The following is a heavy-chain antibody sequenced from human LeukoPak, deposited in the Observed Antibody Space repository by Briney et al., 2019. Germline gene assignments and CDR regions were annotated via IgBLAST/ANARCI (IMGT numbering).Heavy chain of an antibody. CDR2: IRYDGSNK. J-gene: IGHJ6*03. CDR3: AKDPGETHYYYYMDV. V-gene: IGHV3-30*02. D-gene: IGHD3-16*01. CDR1: GFTFSSYG. Sequence: PGGSLRLSCAASGFTFSSYGMHWVRQAPGKGLEWVAFIRYDGSNKYYADSVKGRFTISRDNSKNTLYLQMNSLRAEDTAVYYCAKDPGETHYYYYMDVWGKGTTVTVSS.